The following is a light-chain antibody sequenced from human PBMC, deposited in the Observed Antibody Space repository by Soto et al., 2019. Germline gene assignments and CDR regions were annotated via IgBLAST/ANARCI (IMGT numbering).Light chain of an antibody. CDR1: SSDVGKYNL. V-gene: IGLV2-23*02. CDR3: CSYAGSSTLWV. J-gene: IGLJ3*02. Sequence: QSALTQSASVSGSPGQSITISCTGTSSDVGKYNLVSWYQQHPGKAPKLIVYEANKRPSGVSNRFSGSKSGNTASLTISGLQADDEADYHCCSYAGSSTLWVFGGGTKLTVL. CDR2: EAN.